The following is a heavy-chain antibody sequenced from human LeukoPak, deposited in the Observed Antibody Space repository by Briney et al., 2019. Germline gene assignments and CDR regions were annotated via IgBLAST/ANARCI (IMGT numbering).Heavy chain of an antibody. D-gene: IGHD3-16*01. CDR3: ARGKGEYFDY. V-gene: IGHV3-30*04. CDR1: GFTFSSYA. Sequence: QPGRSLRLSCAAPGFTFSSYAMHWVRQAPGKGLEWVAVISYDGSNKYYADSVKGRFTISRDNSKNALYLQMNSLRAEDTAVYYCARGKGEYFDYWGQGTLVTVSS. J-gene: IGHJ4*02. CDR2: ISYDGSNK.